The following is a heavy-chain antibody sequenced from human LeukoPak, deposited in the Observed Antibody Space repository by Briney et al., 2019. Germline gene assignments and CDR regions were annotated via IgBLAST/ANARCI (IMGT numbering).Heavy chain of an antibody. CDR3: ARVIIIQDYSYYMVV. CDR1: GGSISSYY. J-gene: IGHJ6*03. Sequence: SETLSLSCTASGGSISSYYTSWLRQPPGEGLEWIGYIYYGGSTNYNPPLKSRVTISVDNSKNKFSLKLSSVTAADTAVYYCARVIIIQDYSYYMVVWGKGTTVTVSS. V-gene: IGHV4-59*01. D-gene: IGHD3-3*01. CDR2: IYYGGST.